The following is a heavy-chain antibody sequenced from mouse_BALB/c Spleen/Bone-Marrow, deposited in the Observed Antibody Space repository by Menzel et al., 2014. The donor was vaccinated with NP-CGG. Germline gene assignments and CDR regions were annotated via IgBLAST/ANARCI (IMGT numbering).Heavy chain of an antibody. D-gene: IGHD1-1*01. Sequence: QVQLKESGAELVKPGASVKLSCKASGYTFTEYIIHWVKQRSGQGLEWIGWFYPGSDSIKYNEKFKDKATLTADKSSSTVYMELSRLTSEDSAVYFCARHEKANYGNYAMDYWGQGTSVTVSS. CDR2: FYPGSDSI. V-gene: IGHV1-62-2*01. J-gene: IGHJ4*01. CDR1: GYTFTEYI. CDR3: ARHEKANYGNYAMDY.